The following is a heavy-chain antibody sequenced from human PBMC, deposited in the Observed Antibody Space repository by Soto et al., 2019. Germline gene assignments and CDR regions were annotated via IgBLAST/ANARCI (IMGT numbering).Heavy chain of an antibody. Sequence: QITLKESGPPLVKPTQTLTLTCTFSGFSLSTSGVGVGWIRQPPGKALEWLALIYWDDDKRYSPSLKSRLTIPKDTSKNQVVLTMTNMNPVDTATYYCARDSSGWLGFDSWGQGTLVTVSS. V-gene: IGHV2-5*02. CDR1: GFSLSTSGVG. CDR2: IYWDDDK. CDR3: ARDSSGWLGFDS. J-gene: IGHJ4*02. D-gene: IGHD6-19*01.